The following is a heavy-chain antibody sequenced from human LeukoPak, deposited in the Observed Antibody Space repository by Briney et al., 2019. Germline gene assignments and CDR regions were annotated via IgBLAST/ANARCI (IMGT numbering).Heavy chain of an antibody. Sequence: GGSLRLSCAASGFTFSTSTMHWVRQAPGKGLEWVAVISYDGSNKFYADSVKGRFAISRDNSKNTLYLQMNSLRAEDTAVYSCARASGPFDYWGQGTLVTVSS. V-gene: IGHV3-30*09. CDR3: ARASGPFDY. CDR1: GFTFSTST. D-gene: IGHD3-10*01. CDR2: ISYDGSNK. J-gene: IGHJ4*02.